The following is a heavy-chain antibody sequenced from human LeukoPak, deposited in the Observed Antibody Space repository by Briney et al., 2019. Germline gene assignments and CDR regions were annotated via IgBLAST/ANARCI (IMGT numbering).Heavy chain of an antibody. CDR1: GFTVSSNY. J-gene: IGHJ4*02. D-gene: IGHD3-10*01. CDR3: ARALMVRGGSSYYDY. CDR2: IYSGGRT. Sequence: GGSLRLSCAASGFTVSSNYRSWVRQAPGKGLEWVLVIYSGGRTYYADSVKGRFAISRDNYKNTLYLQMNSMRAEDTAVYYCARALMVRGGSSYYDYWGQGTLVTVSS. V-gene: IGHV3-66*01.